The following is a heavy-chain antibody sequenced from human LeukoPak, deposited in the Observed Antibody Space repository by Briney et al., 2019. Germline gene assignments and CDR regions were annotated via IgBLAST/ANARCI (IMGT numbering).Heavy chain of an antibody. CDR1: GYTFTGYY. CDR3: ARGSPHCSSTSCYSGSYYMDV. J-gene: IGHJ6*03. D-gene: IGHD2-2*02. Sequence: ASVKVSCKASGYTFTGYYTHWVRQAPGQGLEWMGWINPNSGGTNYAQKFQGRVTMTRDTSISTAYMELSRLRSDDTAVYYCARGSPHCSSTSCYSGSYYMDVWGKGTTVTVSS. CDR2: INPNSGGT. V-gene: IGHV1-2*02.